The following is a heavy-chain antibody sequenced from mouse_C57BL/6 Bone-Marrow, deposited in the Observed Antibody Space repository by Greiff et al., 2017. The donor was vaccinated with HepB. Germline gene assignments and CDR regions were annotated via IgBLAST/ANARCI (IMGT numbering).Heavy chain of an antibody. V-gene: IGHV1-80*01. Sequence: VQLQESGAELVKPGASVKISCKASCYAFSSYWMNWVKQRPGKGLEWIGQIYPGDGDTNYNGKFKGKATLTADKSSSTAYMQLSSLTSEDSAVYFCAYYGSRYAMDYWGQGTSVTVSS. D-gene: IGHD1-1*01. J-gene: IGHJ4*01. CDR3: AYYGSRYAMDY. CDR1: CYAFSSYW. CDR2: IYPGDGDT.